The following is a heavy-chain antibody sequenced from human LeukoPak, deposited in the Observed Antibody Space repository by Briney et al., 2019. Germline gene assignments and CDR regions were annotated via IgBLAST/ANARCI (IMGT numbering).Heavy chain of an antibody. J-gene: IGHJ4*02. V-gene: IGHV1-69*05. Sequence: VASVKVSCKACGGTFSSYAISWVRQAPGQGLEWMGGIIPIFGTANYAQKFQGRVTITTDESTSTAYMELSSLRSEDTAVYYCASLTSMFQGRDYWGQGTLVTVSS. CDR2: IIPIFGTA. D-gene: IGHD3-10*02. CDR3: ASLTSMFQGRDY. CDR1: GGTFSSYA.